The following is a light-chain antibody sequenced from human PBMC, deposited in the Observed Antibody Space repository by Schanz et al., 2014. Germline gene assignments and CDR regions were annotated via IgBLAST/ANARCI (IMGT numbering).Light chain of an antibody. J-gene: IGLJ2*01. V-gene: IGLV2-23*03. CDR3: SAYVQGRNFVA. Sequence: QSALTQPASVSGSPGQSITISCTGTSSDVGSTYLVSWYQHHPGQASKLMILGGSIRPSGVSSRFSGSKSANTASLTISGLQAEDEADYYCSAYVQGRNFVAFGGGTKLTVL. CDR2: GGS. CDR1: SSDVGSTYL.